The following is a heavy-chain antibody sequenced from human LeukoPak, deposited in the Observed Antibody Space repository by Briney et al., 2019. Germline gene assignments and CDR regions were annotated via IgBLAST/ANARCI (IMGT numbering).Heavy chain of an antibody. Sequence: PGGSLRLSCAASGFTFSSYAMHWVRQAPGKGLEWVAVISYDGSNKYYADSVKDRFTISRDNSKNTLYLQMNSLRAEDTAVYYCARVRDGDDGPFDYWGQGTLVTVSS. CDR2: ISYDGSNK. V-gene: IGHV3-30-3*01. D-gene: IGHD4-17*01. J-gene: IGHJ4*02. CDR1: GFTFSSYA. CDR3: ARVRDGDDGPFDY.